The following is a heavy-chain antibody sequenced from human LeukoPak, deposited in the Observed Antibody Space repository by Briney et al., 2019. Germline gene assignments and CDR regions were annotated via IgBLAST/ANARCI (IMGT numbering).Heavy chain of an antibody. V-gene: IGHV1-3*03. CDR3: EXDXGSGWYDFQ. D-gene: IGHD6-19*01. J-gene: IGHJ4*02. Sequence: XAIXWVRQAPGQXLEXMGWINTQNGNTEYSQGFQGRVTISRDIXXSTAYMELSSLRSEDMAVYYCEXDXGSGWYDFQWGQGTLVTVSS. CDR1: XA. CDR2: INTQNGNT.